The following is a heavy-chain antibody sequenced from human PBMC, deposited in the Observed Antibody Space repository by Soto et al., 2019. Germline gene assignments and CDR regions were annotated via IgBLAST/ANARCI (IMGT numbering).Heavy chain of an antibody. V-gene: IGHV4-31*03. Sequence: SETLSLTCTVSGGSISSGGYYWSWIRQHPGKGLEWIGYIYYSGSTYYNPSLKSRVTISVDTSKNQFSLKLSSVTAADTAVYYCARCRYETPFDYWGQGTLVTVSS. CDR1: GGSISSGGYY. D-gene: IGHD2-2*01. J-gene: IGHJ4*02. CDR2: IYYSGST. CDR3: ARCRYETPFDY.